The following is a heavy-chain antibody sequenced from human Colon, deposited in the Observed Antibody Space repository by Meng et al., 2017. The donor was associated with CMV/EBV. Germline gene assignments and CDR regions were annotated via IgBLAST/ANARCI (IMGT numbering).Heavy chain of an antibody. CDR1: GFTFSSYS. J-gene: IGHJ6*02. CDR2: ISSSSSTI. Sequence: GESLKISCAASGFTFSSYSMNWVRQAPGKGLEWVSYISSSSSTIYYADSVKGRFTISRDNAKNSLYLQMNSLRAEDTAVYYCARVMGYDFWSGAYYYGMDVWGQGTTVTVS. V-gene: IGHV3-48*04. D-gene: IGHD3-3*01. CDR3: ARVMGYDFWSGAYYYGMDV.